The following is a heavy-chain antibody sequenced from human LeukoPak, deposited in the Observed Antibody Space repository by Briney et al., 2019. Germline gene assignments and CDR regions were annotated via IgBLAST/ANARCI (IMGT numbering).Heavy chain of an antibody. CDR2: IRYDGGNT. CDR1: EFTFSSYA. CDR3: ARASVQDRQNWYFDL. Sequence: GSLRLSCAASEFTFSSYAMHWVRQAPDKGLEWVAFIRYDGGNTYYADSVKGRFTISRDNSKNTLYLQMNRLRAEDTAVYYCARASVQDRQNWYFDLWGRGTLVTVSS. V-gene: IGHV3-30*02. J-gene: IGHJ2*01. D-gene: IGHD1-14*01.